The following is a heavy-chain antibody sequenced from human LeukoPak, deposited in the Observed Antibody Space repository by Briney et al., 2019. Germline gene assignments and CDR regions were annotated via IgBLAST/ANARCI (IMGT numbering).Heavy chain of an antibody. J-gene: IGHJ4*02. CDR1: GGSIGSSNYY. D-gene: IGHD3-22*01. CDR2: IYYSGST. V-gene: IGHV4-39*01. Sequence: PSETLSLTCTVSGGSIGSSNYYWVWIRQPPGKGLEWIGSIYYSGSTYYHPSLESRVTISVDTSKNQFSLKLSSVIAADTAVYYCARALVVVITDWGQGTLVTVSS. CDR3: ARALVVVITD.